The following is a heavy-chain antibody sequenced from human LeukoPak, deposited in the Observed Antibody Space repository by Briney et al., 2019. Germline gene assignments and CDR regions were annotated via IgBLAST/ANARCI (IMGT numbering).Heavy chain of an antibody. D-gene: IGHD3-3*01. CDR2: INTDGSST. CDR3: ARELHTIFGVVTSPHYYYYYMDV. Sequence: GGSLRLSCAASGFTFSSYWMHWVRQAPGKGLVWVSRINTDGSSTSYADSVKGRFTISRDNAKNTLYLQMNSLRAEDTAVYYCARELHTIFGVVTSPHYYYYYMDVWGKGTTVTVSS. V-gene: IGHV3-74*01. CDR1: GFTFSSYW. J-gene: IGHJ6*03.